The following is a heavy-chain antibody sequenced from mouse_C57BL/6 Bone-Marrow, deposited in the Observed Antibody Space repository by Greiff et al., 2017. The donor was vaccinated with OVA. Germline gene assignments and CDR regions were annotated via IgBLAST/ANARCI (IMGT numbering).Heavy chain of an antibody. V-gene: IGHV2-5*01. J-gene: IGHJ4*01. CDR2: IWRGGST. D-gene: IGHD4-1*01. Sequence: VQLQQSGPGLVQPSQSLSITCTVSGFSLTSYGVHWVRQSPGKGLEWLGVIWRGGSTDYNAAFMSRLSITKDNSKSQVFFKMNSLQADDTAIYYCAKTKQTGKKYYAMDYWGQGTSVTVSS. CDR1: GFSLTSYG. CDR3: AKTKQTGKKYYAMDY.